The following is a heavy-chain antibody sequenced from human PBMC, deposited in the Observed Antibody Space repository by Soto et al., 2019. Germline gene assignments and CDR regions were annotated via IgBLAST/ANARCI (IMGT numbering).Heavy chain of an antibody. CDR2: IIPLFGTT. D-gene: IGHD3-3*01. Sequence: QVQLVQSGAEVKKPGSSVKVSCKTSGGTISNYAISWVRQAPGQGLEWMGGIIPLFGTTNYAQKFQGRVTITADESTRTGYMELISLRSEDTAVYYCARGGFWSGYYSWFDPWGQGTLVTVSS. CDR3: ARGGFWSGYYSWFDP. V-gene: IGHV1-69*12. J-gene: IGHJ5*02. CDR1: GGTISNYA.